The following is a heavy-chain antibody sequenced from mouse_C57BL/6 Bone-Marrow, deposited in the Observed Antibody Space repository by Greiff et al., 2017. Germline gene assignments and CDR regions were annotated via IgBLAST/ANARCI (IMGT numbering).Heavy chain of an antibody. Sequence: VQLQQSVAELVRPGASVKLSCTASGFNIKNTYMHWVKQRPEQGLEWIGRIDPANGNTKYAPKFQGKVTITADTSSNTAYLQLSSLTSEDTAIYYCASRRYGRSSGYAMDYWGQGTSVTVSS. CDR1: GFNIKNTY. V-gene: IGHV14-3*01. D-gene: IGHD1-1*01. J-gene: IGHJ4*01. CDR2: IDPANGNT. CDR3: ASRRYGRSSGYAMDY.